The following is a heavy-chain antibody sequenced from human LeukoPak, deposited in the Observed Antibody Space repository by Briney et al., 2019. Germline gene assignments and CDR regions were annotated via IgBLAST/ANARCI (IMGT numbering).Heavy chain of an antibody. CDR1: GFTFSSNS. CDR3: AREGVVAAKTNNWFDP. D-gene: IGHD2-15*01. CDR2: IWYDGGNK. J-gene: IGHJ5*02. V-gene: IGHV3-33*01. Sequence: LRLSCAASGFTFSSNSMHWGRQGPGRGLEWVAVIWYDGGNKTYTDSVKGRFTISRDNSKNTLYLQMNSLRAEDTAVYYCAREGVVAAKTNNWFDPWGQGTLVTVSS.